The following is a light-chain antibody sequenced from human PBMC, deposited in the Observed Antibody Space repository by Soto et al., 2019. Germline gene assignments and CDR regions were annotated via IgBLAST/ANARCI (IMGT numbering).Light chain of an antibody. CDR1: LDISNS. CDR2: RAS. J-gene: IGKJ4*01. Sequence: IQMTQSPSSLSASVWDRVTFTCRATLDISNSLNWYQQKPGKAPKLLIYRASNLETGVPSRFSGSGSGTDFSLTISSLQPEDIATYYCQQYDDVPLFGGGTKVDIK. CDR3: QQYDDVPL. V-gene: IGKV1-33*01.